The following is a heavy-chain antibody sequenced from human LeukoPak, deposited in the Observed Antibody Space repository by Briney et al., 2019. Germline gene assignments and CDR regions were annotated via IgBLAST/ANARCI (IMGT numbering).Heavy chain of an antibody. CDR1: GFTFSSYA. CDR3: ARVPYSSGWYGSGNYYYMDV. V-gene: IGHV3-64*01. CDR2: ISSNGGST. D-gene: IGHD6-19*01. J-gene: IGHJ6*03. Sequence: PGGSLRLSCAASGFTFSSYAMHWVRQAPGKGLEYVSAISSNGGSTYYANSVKGRFTISRDNSKNTLYLQMGGLRAEDMAVYYCARVPYSSGWYGSGNYYYMDVWGKGTTVTDSS.